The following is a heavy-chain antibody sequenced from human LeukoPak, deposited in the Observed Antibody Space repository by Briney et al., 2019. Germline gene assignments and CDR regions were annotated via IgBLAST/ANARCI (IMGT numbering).Heavy chain of an antibody. CDR1: GFTFSSYS. V-gene: IGHV3-48*04. CDR2: ISSSSSTI. CDR3: ARDHPTAEGLAFDI. Sequence: PGGSLRLSCAASGFTFSSYSMNWVRQAPGKGLEWVSYISSSSSTIYYADSVKGRFTISRDNAKNSLYLQMNSLRAEDTAVYYCARDHPTAEGLAFDIWGQGTMVTVSS. J-gene: IGHJ3*02.